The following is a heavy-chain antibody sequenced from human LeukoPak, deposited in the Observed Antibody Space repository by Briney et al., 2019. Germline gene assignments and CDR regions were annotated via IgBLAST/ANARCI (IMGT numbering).Heavy chain of an antibody. Sequence: SETLSLTCTVSGGSISSSSYYWSWIRQPPGKGLEWIGYIYYSGSTNYNPSLKSRVTISVDTSKNQFSLKLSSVTAADTAVYYCARHRSPRRDGYIKSFDYWGQGTLVTVSS. CDR1: GGSISSSSYY. V-gene: IGHV4-61*01. J-gene: IGHJ4*02. CDR2: IYYSGST. D-gene: IGHD5-24*01. CDR3: ARHRSPRRDGYIKSFDY.